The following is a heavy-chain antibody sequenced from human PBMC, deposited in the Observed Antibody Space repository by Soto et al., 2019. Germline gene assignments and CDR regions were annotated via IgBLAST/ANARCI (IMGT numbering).Heavy chain of an antibody. CDR3: ARGVPVGAIGRFYFDS. J-gene: IGHJ4*02. V-gene: IGHV3-53*01. CDR1: GFSISDNY. Sequence: GGSLRLSCAASGFSISDNYMTWVRQAPGRGLEWVSVLYSGGTATSYADSVKGRFTVSRGTSKNTLSLQLNSLRAEDTAVYYCARGVPVGAIGRFYFDSWGQGTLVTVSS. D-gene: IGHD1-26*01. CDR2: LYSGGTAT.